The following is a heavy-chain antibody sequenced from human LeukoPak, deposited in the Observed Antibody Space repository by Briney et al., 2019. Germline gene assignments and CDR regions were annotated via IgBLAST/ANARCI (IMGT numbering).Heavy chain of an antibody. CDR2: ISSSGTTI. D-gene: IGHD6-13*01. V-gene: IGHV3-48*03. J-gene: IGHJ4*02. CDR1: GFTFRSYG. CDR3: ARALPSSWFYFDY. Sequence: PGGSLRLSCAASGFTFRSYGMHWVRQAPGKGLEWVSYISSSGTTIYYADSVKGRFTISRDNAKNSLYLQMNSLRAEDTAVYYCARALPSSWFYFDYWGQGTLVT.